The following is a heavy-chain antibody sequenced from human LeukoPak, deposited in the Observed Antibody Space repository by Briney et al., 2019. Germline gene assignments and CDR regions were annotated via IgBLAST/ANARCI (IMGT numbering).Heavy chain of an antibody. J-gene: IGHJ4*02. CDR1: GFTFSSYS. V-gene: IGHV3-21*01. CDR3: ARGSFYGDSEGYFDY. D-gene: IGHD4-17*01. Sequence: PGGSPRLSCAASGFTFSSYSMNWVRQAPGKGLEWVSSISSSSSYIYYADSVKGRFTISRDNAKNSLYLQMNSLRAEDTAVYYCARGSFYGDSEGYFDYWGQGTLVTVSS. CDR2: ISSSSSYI.